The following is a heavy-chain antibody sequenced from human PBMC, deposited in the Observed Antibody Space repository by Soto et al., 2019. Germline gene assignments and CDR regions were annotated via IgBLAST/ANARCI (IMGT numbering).Heavy chain of an antibody. CDR1: GFTFSSYW. J-gene: IGHJ3*02. D-gene: IGHD6-13*01. CDR2: IKQDGSEK. CDR3: ARERLGDSSSWYKPDAFDI. V-gene: IGHV3-7*01. Sequence: EVQLVESGGGLVQPGGSLRLSCAASGFTFSSYWMSWVRQAPGKGLAWVANIKQDGSEKYYVDSVKGRFTISRDNAKNSLYLQMNSLRAEDTAVYYCARERLGDSSSWYKPDAFDIWVQGTMVIVSS.